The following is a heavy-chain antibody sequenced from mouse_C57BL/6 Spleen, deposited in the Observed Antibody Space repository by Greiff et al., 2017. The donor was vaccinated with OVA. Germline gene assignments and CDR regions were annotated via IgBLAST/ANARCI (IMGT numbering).Heavy chain of an antibody. Sequence: VQLQQPGPELVKPGASVKISCKASGYTFTDYYMNWVKQSPGKSLEWIGDINPNNGGTSYNQKFKGKATLTVDKSSSTAYMELRSLTSEDYAVYYCARIYDYDHYWAMDDWGKGTSVTVSS. V-gene: IGHV1-26*01. CDR1: GYTFTDYY. CDR3: ARIYDYDHYWAMDD. D-gene: IGHD2-4*01. J-gene: IGHJ4*01. CDR2: INPNNGGT.